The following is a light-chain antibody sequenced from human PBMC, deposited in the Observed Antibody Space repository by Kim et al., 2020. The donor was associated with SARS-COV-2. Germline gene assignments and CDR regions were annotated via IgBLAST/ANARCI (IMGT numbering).Light chain of an antibody. V-gene: IGKV3-15*01. J-gene: IGKJ4*01. Sequence: SVSPGERATLSCRASQSVSSNLAWYQQKPGQAPRLLIYGASTRATGIPARFSGSGSGTEFTLTISSLQSEDFAVYYCQQYNNWRGTFGGGTKLEI. CDR3: QQYNNWRGT. CDR1: QSVSSN. CDR2: GAS.